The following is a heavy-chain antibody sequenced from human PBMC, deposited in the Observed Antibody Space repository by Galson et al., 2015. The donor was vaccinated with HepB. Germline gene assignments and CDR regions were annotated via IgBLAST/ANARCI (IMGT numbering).Heavy chain of an antibody. V-gene: IGHV5-10-1*01. J-gene: IGHJ5*02. CDR2: IDPSDSYT. D-gene: IGHD3-22*01. CDR1: GYSFTSYW. CDR3: ARQAPGKYYYDSSGYLFDP. Sequence: QSGAEVKKPGESLRISCKGSGYSFTSYWISWVRQMPGKGLEWMGRIDPSDSYTDYSPSFQGHVTISADKSISTAYLQWSSLKASDTAMYYCARQAPGKYYYDSSGYLFDPWGQGTLVTVSS.